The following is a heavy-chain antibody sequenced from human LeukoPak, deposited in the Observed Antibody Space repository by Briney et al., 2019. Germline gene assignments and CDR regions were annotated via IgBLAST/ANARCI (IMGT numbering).Heavy chain of an antibody. CDR3: ARETGSAVGSTDFDY. CDR2: MSYDGSNK. V-gene: IGHV3-30-3*01. CDR1: GFTFSYYA. D-gene: IGHD4-17*01. Sequence: GRSLRLSCAASGFTFSYYATHWVRQAPGKGLEWVAVMSYDGSNKYYADSVKGRFTISRDNSKNTLYLQMNSLRAEDTAVYYCARETGSAVGSTDFDYWGQGTLVTVSS. J-gene: IGHJ4*02.